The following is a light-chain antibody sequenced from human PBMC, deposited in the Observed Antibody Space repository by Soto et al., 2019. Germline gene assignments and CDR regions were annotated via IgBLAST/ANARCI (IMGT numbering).Light chain of an antibody. Sequence: DIQMTQSPSSLSASVGDRVTITCRASQSISSYINWYQQKPGKAPKLLIYAASSLPSGVPSRFSGSGSGTDFTLTISSLQPEDFATYYCQQSYSTPRTCGQGTKVEIK. V-gene: IGKV1-39*01. CDR3: QQSYSTPRT. CDR1: QSISSY. J-gene: IGKJ1*01. CDR2: AAS.